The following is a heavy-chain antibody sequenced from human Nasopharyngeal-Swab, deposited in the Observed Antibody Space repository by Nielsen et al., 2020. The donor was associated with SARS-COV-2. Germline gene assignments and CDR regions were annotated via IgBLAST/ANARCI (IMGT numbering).Heavy chain of an antibody. CDR2: INHSGST. CDR1: GGSFSGYY. CDR3: ARAMGLYGSGSYYNFARYYYGMDV. V-gene: IGHV4-34*01. D-gene: IGHD3-10*01. J-gene: IGHJ6*02. Sequence: SEPLSLTCAVYGGSFSGYYWSWIRQPPGKGLEWIGEINHSGSTNYNPSLKSRVTISVDTSKNQFSLKLSSVTAADTAVYYCARAMGLYGSGSYYNFARYYYGMDVWGQGTTVTVSS.